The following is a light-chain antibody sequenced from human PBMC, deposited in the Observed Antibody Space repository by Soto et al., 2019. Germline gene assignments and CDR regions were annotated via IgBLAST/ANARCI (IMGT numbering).Light chain of an antibody. V-gene: IGKV1-5*03. J-gene: IGKJ5*01. Sequence: DIQMTQSPSTLSASVGDSVTITCRASQSISNWLAWYQQKPGKAPKLLIYQASSLESGVPSRFSGSASGTEFTLTITSLQPDDFATYYCQQYGAYSPITFGQGTRLQIK. CDR3: QQYGAYSPIT. CDR2: QAS. CDR1: QSISNW.